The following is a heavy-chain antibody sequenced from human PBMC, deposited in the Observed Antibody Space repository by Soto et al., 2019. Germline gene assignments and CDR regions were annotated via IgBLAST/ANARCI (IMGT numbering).Heavy chain of an antibody. Sequence: EVQLVESGGGLVKPGGSLRRSCAASGFSFSSYSMNWVRQAPGKGLEWVSSISSSASHINYADSVKGRFTISRDNAKKSLYLQMNTLRAEDTAVYYCARGYTGYCSGGTCYWCDPWGQGTLVTVSS. D-gene: IGHD2-15*01. J-gene: IGHJ5*02. CDR2: ISSSASHI. V-gene: IGHV3-21*01. CDR3: ARGYTGYCSGGTCYWCDP. CDR1: GFSFSSYS.